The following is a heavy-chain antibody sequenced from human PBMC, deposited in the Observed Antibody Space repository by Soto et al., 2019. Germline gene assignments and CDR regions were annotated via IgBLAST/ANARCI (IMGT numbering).Heavy chain of an antibody. D-gene: IGHD4-17*01. CDR1: GATFSAYA. CDR2: IIPIYGTA. J-gene: IGHJ4*02. V-gene: IGHV1-69*01. CDR3: AGGRTATTILAY. Sequence: QVQLVQSGAEVKKPGSSVKVSCKASGATFSAYAISWVRQAPGQGLEWMGGIIPIYGTAKKSQKFQGRVRITADEYTGTAYMELSRLTSDDTAVYYCAGGRTATTILAYWGLGTLVTVSS.